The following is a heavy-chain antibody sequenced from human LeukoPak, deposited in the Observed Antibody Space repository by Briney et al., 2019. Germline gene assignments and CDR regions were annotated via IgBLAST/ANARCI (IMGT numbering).Heavy chain of an antibody. CDR1: GYTLTELS. J-gene: IGHJ5*02. D-gene: IGHD3-22*01. CDR3: ATVRFTMKTHGGNNWFDP. CDR2: FDPEDGET. V-gene: IGHV1-24*01. Sequence: ASVKVSCKVSGYTLTELSMHWMRQAPGKGLEWMGGFDPEDGETIYAQKFQGRVTMTEDTSTDTAYMELSSLRSEDTAVYYCATVRFTMKTHGGNNWFDPWGQGTLVTVSS.